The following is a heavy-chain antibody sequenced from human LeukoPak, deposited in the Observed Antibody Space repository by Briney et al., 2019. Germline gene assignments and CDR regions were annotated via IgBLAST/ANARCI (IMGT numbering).Heavy chain of an antibody. V-gene: IGHV3-21*01. J-gene: IGHJ4*02. Sequence: PGGSLRLSCAASGFTFSSYSMNWVRQAPGKGLEWVSSITSSSSYIYYADLVKGRFTISRDNAKTSLYLQMNSLRAEDTAVYYCARTSDDYGDYTYYFDYWGQGTLVTVSS. CDR3: ARTSDDYGDYTYYFDY. D-gene: IGHD4-17*01. CDR1: GFTFSSYS. CDR2: ITSSSSYI.